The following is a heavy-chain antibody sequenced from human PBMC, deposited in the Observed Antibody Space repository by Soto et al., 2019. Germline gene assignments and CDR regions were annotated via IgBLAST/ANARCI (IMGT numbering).Heavy chain of an antibody. D-gene: IGHD2-15*01. Sequence: LRLSCAASGFTFSSYAMSRVRQAPGKGLEWVSAISGSGGSTYYADSVKGRFTISRDNSKNTLYLQMNSLRAEDTAVYYCAKDFRVVVAASDYWGQGTLVTVSS. CDR1: GFTFSSYA. V-gene: IGHV3-23*01. J-gene: IGHJ4*02. CDR3: AKDFRVVVAASDY. CDR2: ISGSGGST.